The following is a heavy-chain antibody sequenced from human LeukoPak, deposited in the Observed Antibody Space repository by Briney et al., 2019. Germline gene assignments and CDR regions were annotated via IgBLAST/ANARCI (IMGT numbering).Heavy chain of an antibody. Sequence: GGSLRLSCAASGFTFSSYAMSWVRQAPRMGLEWVSSIGSSGDITYYADSVKGRFTISRDNSKSTLSLQMNSLRAEDTAVYYCAKEMGVVLMVYALDYWGQGNLVTVSS. V-gene: IGHV3-23*01. D-gene: IGHD2-8*01. CDR2: IGSSGDIT. CDR1: GFTFSSYA. J-gene: IGHJ4*02. CDR3: AKEMGVVLMVYALDY.